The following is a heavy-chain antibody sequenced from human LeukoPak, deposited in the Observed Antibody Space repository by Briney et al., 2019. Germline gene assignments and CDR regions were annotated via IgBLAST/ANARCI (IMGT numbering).Heavy chain of an antibody. CDR1: GGSISSYY. J-gene: IGHJ4*02. D-gene: IGHD6-19*01. V-gene: IGHV4-59*01. Sequence: SETLSLTCTVSGGSISSYYWSWLRRPPGKGLEWIGYIYYSGSTNYNPSLKSRVTISVDTSKNQFSLKLSSVTAADTAVYYCACSMAVADTVDYWGQGTLVTVSS. CDR2: IYYSGST. CDR3: ACSMAVADTVDY.